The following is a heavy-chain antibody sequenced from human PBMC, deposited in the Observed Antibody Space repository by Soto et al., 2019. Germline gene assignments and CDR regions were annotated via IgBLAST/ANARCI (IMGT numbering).Heavy chain of an antibody. CDR2: NIPIFGTA. D-gene: IGHD2-21*01. Sequence: SVKVSCKASGGTFSNFFISWVRQAPGQGLEWMGGNIPIFGTANYAQKFQGRVTIIADESTGTTYMELTSLRSEDTAVYYCARAPILVGETTYENYFDYWGQGTLVTVSS. J-gene: IGHJ4*02. CDR1: GGTFSNFF. CDR3: ARAPILVGETTYENYFDY. V-gene: IGHV1-69*13.